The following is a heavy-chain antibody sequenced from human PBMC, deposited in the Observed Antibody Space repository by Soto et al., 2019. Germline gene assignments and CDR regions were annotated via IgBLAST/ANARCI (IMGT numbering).Heavy chain of an antibody. CDR3: AHTSPGDPRYYYYGMDV. CDR2: IYWDDDK. V-gene: IGHV2-5*02. J-gene: IGHJ6*02. D-gene: IGHD3-10*01. Sequence: QITLKESGPTLVKPTQTLTLTCTFSGFSLSTSGVGVGWIRQPPGKALEWLALIYWDDDKRYSPSLKSRLTITRXXSXNXXVLTMTNRDPVDTATYYCAHTSPGDPRYYYYGMDVWGQGTTVTVSS. CDR1: GFSLSTSGVG.